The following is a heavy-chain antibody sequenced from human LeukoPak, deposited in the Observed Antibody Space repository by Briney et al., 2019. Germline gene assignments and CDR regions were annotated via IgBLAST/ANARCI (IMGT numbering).Heavy chain of an antibody. V-gene: IGHV4-4*07. CDR2: IYTSGST. D-gene: IGHD2-2*01. CDR3: ARAESCSSTSCPDYYYYYMDV. J-gene: IGHJ6*03. Sequence: PSETLSLTCTVSGGSISSYYWSWIRQPAGKGLEWIGRIYTSGSTNYNPSLKSRVTMSVDTSKNQFSLKLSSVTAADTAVYYCARAESCSSTSCPDYYYYYMDVWGKGTTVTVSS. CDR1: GGSISSYY.